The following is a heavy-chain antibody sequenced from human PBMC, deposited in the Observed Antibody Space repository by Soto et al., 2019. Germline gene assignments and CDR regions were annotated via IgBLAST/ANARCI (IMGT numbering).Heavy chain of an antibody. D-gene: IGHD6-19*01. V-gene: IGHV1-18*01. CDR3: AAVEAVAGTSGY. Sequence: ASVKVSCKASGYTFTSYGISWVRQAPGQGLEWIGWISADNGNTNYAQKLQERVTMTRDTSTSTAYMELSSLRSEDTAVYYCAAVEAVAGTSGYWGQGTLVTVSS. J-gene: IGHJ4*02. CDR1: GYTFTSYG. CDR2: ISADNGNT.